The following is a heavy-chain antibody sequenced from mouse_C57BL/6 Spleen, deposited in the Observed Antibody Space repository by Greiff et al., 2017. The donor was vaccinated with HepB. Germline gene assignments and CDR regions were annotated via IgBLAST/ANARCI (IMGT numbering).Heavy chain of an antibody. D-gene: IGHD3-1*01. V-gene: IGHV1-82*01. Sequence: QVHVKQSGPELVKPGASVKISCKASGYAFSSSWMNWVKQRPGKGLEWIGRIYPGDGDTNYNGKFKGKATLTADKSSSTAYMQLSSLTSEDSAVYFCSRHSPWFAYWGQGTLVTVSA. CDR3: SRHSPWFAY. J-gene: IGHJ3*01. CDR2: IYPGDGDT. CDR1: GYAFSSSW.